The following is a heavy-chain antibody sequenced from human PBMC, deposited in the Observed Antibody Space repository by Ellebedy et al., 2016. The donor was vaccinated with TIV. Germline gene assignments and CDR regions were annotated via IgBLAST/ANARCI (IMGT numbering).Heavy chain of an antibody. CDR2: IYSDGSA. CDR3: ARHGPF. J-gene: IGHJ4*02. Sequence: GSLRLSXTVSGGSISSYYWSWIRQPAGQGLEWIGRIYSDGSANYNPSLKSRVTMSVDTSKNQFSLEVRSVTAADTAVYYCARHGPFWGQGTLVTVSS. CDR1: GGSISSYY. V-gene: IGHV4-4*07.